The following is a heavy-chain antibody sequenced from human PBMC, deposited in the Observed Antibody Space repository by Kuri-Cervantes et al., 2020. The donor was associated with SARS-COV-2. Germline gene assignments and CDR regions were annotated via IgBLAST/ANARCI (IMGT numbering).Heavy chain of an antibody. J-gene: IGHJ6*02. V-gene: IGHV4-34*01. D-gene: IGHD3-16*02. CDR1: GGSFSDYY. Sequence: GSLRLSCAVYGGSFSDYYWTWIRQPPGKGLEWIGEINHTGSANYNPSLKSRVTISVDTSKNQFSLKLSSVTAADTAVYYCARGPGLYSRKAYGMDVWGQGTTVTVSS. CDR3: ARGPGLYSRKAYGMDV. CDR2: INHTGSA.